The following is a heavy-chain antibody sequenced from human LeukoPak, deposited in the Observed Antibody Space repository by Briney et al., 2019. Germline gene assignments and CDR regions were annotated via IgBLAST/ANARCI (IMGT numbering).Heavy chain of an antibody. CDR1: GGSFSGYY. D-gene: IGHD6-19*01. CDR3: ARGGGVAGTEFDY. CDR2: INHSGST. J-gene: IGHJ4*02. V-gene: IGHV4-34*01. Sequence: SETLSLTCAVYGGSFSGYYWSWIRQPPGKGLEWIGEINHSGSTNYNPSLKSRVTISVDTSKNQFSLKLSSVTAADTAVYYCARGGGVAGTEFDYWGQGTLVTVSS.